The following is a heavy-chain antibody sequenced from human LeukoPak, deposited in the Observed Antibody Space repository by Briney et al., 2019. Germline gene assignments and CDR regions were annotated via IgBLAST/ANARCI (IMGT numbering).Heavy chain of an antibody. CDR3: ARDSSGWGLAV. CDR2: IGRAGDT. D-gene: IGHD6-19*01. V-gene: IGHV3-13*04. CDR1: GFTFNAYD. J-gene: IGHJ6*02. Sequence: GGSLRLSCAAAGFTFNAYDMHWVRQATGKGLEWVSYIGRAGDTYYAGSVKGRFTISREDATNSLFLQMNSLGAGDTAVYYCARDSSGWGLAVWGQGTTVTVPS.